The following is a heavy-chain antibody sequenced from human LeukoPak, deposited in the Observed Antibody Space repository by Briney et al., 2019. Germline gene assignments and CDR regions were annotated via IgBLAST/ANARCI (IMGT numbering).Heavy chain of an antibody. Sequence: VASVKVSCKASGYTFTSYGISWVRQAPGQGLEWMGWISAYNGNTNYAQKLQGRVTMTTDTSTSTAYMELRSLRSDDTAVYYCARVPILTGSYYFDYWGQGTLVTVSS. CDR3: ARVPILTGSYYFDY. CDR2: ISAYNGNT. V-gene: IGHV1-18*01. CDR1: GYTFTSYG. J-gene: IGHJ4*02. D-gene: IGHD3-9*01.